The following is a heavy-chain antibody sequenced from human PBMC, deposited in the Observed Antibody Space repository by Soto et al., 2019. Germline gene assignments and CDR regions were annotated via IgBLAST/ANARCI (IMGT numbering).Heavy chain of an antibody. V-gene: IGHV1-46*01. J-gene: IGHJ4*02. CDR2: INPASGST. CDR3: ARDLAAGDH. CDR1: GYTFTHYY. Sequence: QVQLVQSGAEVKKPGASVKLSCRTSGYTFTHYYIHWVRQAPGQGLEWLGIINPASGSTNYAQDFLGRVTLNMDRSTTTVSMELSGMRAEETALFYCARDLAAGDHWGQGPLLTVSS. D-gene: IGHD6-13*01.